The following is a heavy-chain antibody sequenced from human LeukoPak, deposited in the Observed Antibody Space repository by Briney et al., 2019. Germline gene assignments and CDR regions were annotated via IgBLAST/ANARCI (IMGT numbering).Heavy chain of an antibody. V-gene: IGHV1-69*05. CDR3: APDCSSTSCYGY. CDR1: GYTFTSYG. Sequence: ASVKVSCKASGYTFTSYGISWVRQAPGQGLEWMGGIIPIFGTANYAQKFQGRVTITTDESTSTAYMELSSLRSEDTAVYYCAPDCSSTSCYGYWGQGTLVTVSS. D-gene: IGHD2-2*01. J-gene: IGHJ4*02. CDR2: IIPIFGTA.